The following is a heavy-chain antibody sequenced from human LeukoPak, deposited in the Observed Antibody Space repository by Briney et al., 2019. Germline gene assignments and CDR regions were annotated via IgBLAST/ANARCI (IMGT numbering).Heavy chain of an antibody. Sequence: ASLKVSCKASGYTFTNYRMNWVRQAPGQGLEWMGWINPNTSDRGYAQKFQGRVSITSDTSISTAYMEMGSPRSEDTAIYFCASTTSLTASGYDYWGQGTLVTVSS. D-gene: IGHD4-17*01. CDR3: ASTTSLTASGYDY. CDR1: GYTFTNYR. J-gene: IGHJ4*02. CDR2: INPNTSDR. V-gene: IGHV1-8*03.